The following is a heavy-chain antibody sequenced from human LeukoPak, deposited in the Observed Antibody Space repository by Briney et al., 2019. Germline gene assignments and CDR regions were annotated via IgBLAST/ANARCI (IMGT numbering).Heavy chain of an antibody. V-gene: IGHV1-18*01. CDR2: ISAYNGNT. J-gene: IGHJ4*02. Sequence: ASVKVSCKASGYTFTSYGISWVRQAPGQGLEWVGWISAYNGNTNYAQKLQGRVTMTTDTSTSTAYMELRSLRSDDTAVYYCARANRRWSGYLISGYYFDYWGQGTLVTVSS. CDR3: ARANRRWSGYLISGYYFDY. D-gene: IGHD3-3*01. CDR1: GYTFTSYG.